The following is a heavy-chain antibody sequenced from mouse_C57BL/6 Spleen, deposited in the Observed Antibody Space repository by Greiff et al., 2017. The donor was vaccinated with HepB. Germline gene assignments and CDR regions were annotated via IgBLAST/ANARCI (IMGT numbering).Heavy chain of an antibody. CDR3: ARSGVTTVVGYFDV. J-gene: IGHJ1*03. CDR2: IYPRSGNT. D-gene: IGHD1-1*01. V-gene: IGHV1-81*01. Sequence: VKLMESGAELARPGASVKLSCKASGYTFTSYGISWVKQRTGQGLEWIGEIYPRSGNTYYNEKFKGKATLTADKSSSTAYMELRSLTSEDSAVYFCARSGVTTVVGYFDVWGTGTTVTVSS. CDR1: GYTFTSYG.